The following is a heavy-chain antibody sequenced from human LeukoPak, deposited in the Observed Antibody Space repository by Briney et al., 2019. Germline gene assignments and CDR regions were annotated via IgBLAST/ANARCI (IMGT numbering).Heavy chain of an antibody. CDR2: TYTSGIT. CDR3: AREGLNMVRGVIPKEAWGWFDP. V-gene: IGHV4-4*07. D-gene: IGHD3-10*01. Sequence: PSETLSLTCTVSGGSISSYYWSWIRQPAGKGLEWIGRTYTSGITNYNPSLKSRVTISVDTSKNQFSLKLSSVTAADTAVYYCAREGLNMVRGVIPKEAWGWFDPWGQGTLVTVSS. J-gene: IGHJ5*02. CDR1: GGSISSYY.